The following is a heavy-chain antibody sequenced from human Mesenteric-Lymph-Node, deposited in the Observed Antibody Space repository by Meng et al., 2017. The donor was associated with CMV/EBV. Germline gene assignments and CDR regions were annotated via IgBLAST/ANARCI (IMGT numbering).Heavy chain of an antibody. V-gene: IGHV3-21*01. CDR2: ISPRSSYI. CDR1: GFSFNNYN. Sequence: GESLKISCVGSGFSFNNYNMDWVRQAPGKGLEWVSSISPRSSYIYYADSVKGRFTISRDNAENSLSLQMSSLRVDDTAVYYCAVLVAAAWDDHWGQGVLVTVSS. D-gene: IGHD2-2*01. J-gene: IGHJ4*02. CDR3: AVLVAAAWDDH.